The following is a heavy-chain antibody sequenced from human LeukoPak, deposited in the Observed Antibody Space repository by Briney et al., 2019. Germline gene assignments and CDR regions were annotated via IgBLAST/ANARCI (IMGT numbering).Heavy chain of an antibody. CDR1: GFTFSGSA. D-gene: IGHD3-10*01. CDR3: TGNYYGSGSYADFDY. CDR2: IRSTANGYAT. J-gene: IGHJ4*02. V-gene: IGHV3-73*01. Sequence: GGSLRLSCAASGFTFSGSALHWVRQTSGKGLEWVGRIRSTANGYATAYAASVKGRFTISRDDSKNTAYLQMDSLKTEDTAVYYCTGNYYGSGSYADFDYWGQGTLVTVSS.